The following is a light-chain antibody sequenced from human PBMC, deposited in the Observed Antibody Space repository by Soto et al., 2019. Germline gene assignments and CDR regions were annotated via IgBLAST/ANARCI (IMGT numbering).Light chain of an antibody. CDR2: DVS. CDR3: NSYTTSNTRQIV. J-gene: IGLJ1*01. V-gene: IGLV2-14*01. Sequence: QSLLTQPVSVSGSTGQSITISCTGTSSDVGGYNYVSWYQQHPGKAPKFMIYDVSNRPSGVSTRFSASKSGNTASLTISGLQAEDEADYYCNSYTTSNTRQIVFGTGTKVTVL. CDR1: SSDVGGYNY.